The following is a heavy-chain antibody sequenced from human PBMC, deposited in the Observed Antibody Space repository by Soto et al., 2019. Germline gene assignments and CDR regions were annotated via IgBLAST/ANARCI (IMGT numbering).Heavy chain of an antibody. CDR3: ATGSGTAMVTGDDAFDI. D-gene: IGHD5-18*01. V-gene: IGHV3-23*01. J-gene: IGHJ3*02. CDR1: GFTFSSYA. CDR2: ISGSGGST. Sequence: GGSLRLSCAASGFTFSSYAMSWVRQAPGKGLEWVSAISGSGGSTYYADSVKGRFTISRDNSKNTLYLQMISLRAEDTAVYYCATGSGTAMVTGDDAFDIWGQGTMFTVSS.